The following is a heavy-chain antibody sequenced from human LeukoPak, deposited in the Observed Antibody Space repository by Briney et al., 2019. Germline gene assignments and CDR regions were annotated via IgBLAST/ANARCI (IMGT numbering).Heavy chain of an antibody. J-gene: IGHJ4*02. CDR1: GFTFDDYG. D-gene: IGHD5-18*01. Sequence: GGSLRLSCAASGFTFDDYGMSWVRQAPGKGLEWVSGINWNGGSTGYADSVKGRFTISRDNSKNTLFLQMNSLRAEDTAVYYCARSLETAMALFDYWGQGTLVTVSS. CDR3: ARSLETAMALFDY. V-gene: IGHV3-20*04. CDR2: INWNGGST.